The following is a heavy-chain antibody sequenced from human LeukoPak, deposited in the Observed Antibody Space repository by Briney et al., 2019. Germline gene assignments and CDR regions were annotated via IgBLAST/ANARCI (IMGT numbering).Heavy chain of an antibody. D-gene: IGHD5-18*01. J-gene: IGHJ4*02. CDR3: VREGGDTVMAFLY. CDR2: LSTSGGST. CDR1: GFTFTRCA. Sequence: PGGSLSLLCAASGFTFTRCAMSWVRQVPGKGLEWVSTLSTSGGSTYYADSVKGRFTISRDNSKNTLYLQMNSLRAEDTAVYYCVREGGDTVMAFLYWGQGTLVTVSS. V-gene: IGHV3-23*01.